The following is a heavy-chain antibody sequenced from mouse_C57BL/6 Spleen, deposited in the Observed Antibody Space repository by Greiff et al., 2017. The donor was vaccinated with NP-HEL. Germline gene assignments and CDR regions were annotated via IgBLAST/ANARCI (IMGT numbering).Heavy chain of an antibody. J-gene: IGHJ3*01. CDR2: ISSGGSYT. Sequence: EVQLVESGGDLVKPGGSLKLSCAASGFTFSSYGMSWVRQTPDKRLEWVATISSGGSYTYYPDSVKGRFTISRDNAKNTLYLQMSSLKSEDTAMYYCARDGSSPWFAYWGQGTLVTVSA. CDR1: GFTFSSYG. CDR3: ARDGSSPWFAY. V-gene: IGHV5-6*01. D-gene: IGHD1-1*01.